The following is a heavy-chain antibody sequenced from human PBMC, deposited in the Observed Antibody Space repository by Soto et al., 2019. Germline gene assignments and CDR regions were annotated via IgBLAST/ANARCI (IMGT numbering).Heavy chain of an antibody. CDR3: ARDDYYGSGSIPDH. Sequence: GGSLRLSCAASGFTFSSYGMHWVRQAPGKGLEWVAVIWYDGSNKYYADSVKGRFTISRDNSENTLYLQMNSLRAEDTAVYYCARDDYYGSGSIPDHWGQGTLVTVSS. V-gene: IGHV3-33*01. D-gene: IGHD3-10*01. J-gene: IGHJ4*02. CDR2: IWYDGSNK. CDR1: GFTFSSYG.